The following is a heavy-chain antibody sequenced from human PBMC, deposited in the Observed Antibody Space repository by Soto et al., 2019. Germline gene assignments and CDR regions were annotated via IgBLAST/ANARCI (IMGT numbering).Heavy chain of an antibody. Sequence: SETLSLTCTVSGGSISSYYWSWIRQPPGKGLEWIGYIYYSGSTNYNPSLKSRVTISVDTSKNQFSLKLSSVTAADTAVYYCARAHYDILTGYYDYFDYWGQGTLVTVSS. CDR2: IYYSGST. CDR3: ARAHYDILTGYYDYFDY. CDR1: GGSISSYY. V-gene: IGHV4-59*01. J-gene: IGHJ4*02. D-gene: IGHD3-9*01.